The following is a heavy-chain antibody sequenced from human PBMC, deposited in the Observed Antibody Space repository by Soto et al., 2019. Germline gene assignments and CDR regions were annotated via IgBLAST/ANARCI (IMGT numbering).Heavy chain of an antibody. CDR2: INNRGDSI. D-gene: IGHD6-19*01. V-gene: IGHV3-11*01. CDR1: GFSFSIYY. CDR3: ARDRAGTRTFPHNTFDL. J-gene: IGHJ3*01. Sequence: QVQLVESGGGLVKPGGSLRLSCAASGFSFSIYYMTWIRQVPGRGLECISYINNRGDSIYYADSVKGRFTISRDDAKSSLFLQMDTLRAEDTAVYYCARDRAGTRTFPHNTFDLRGQGTMVNVAS.